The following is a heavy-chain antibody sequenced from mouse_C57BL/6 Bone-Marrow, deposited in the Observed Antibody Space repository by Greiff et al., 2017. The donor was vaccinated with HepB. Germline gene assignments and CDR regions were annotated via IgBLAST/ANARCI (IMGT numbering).Heavy chain of an antibody. Sequence: QVQLQQSGAELAKPGASVKLSCKASGYTFTSYWMHWVKQRPGQGLEWIGYINPSSGYTKYNQKFKDKATLTADKSSSTAYMQLSSLTYEDSAVYYCARRAVVAHYGMDYWGQGTSVTVSS. D-gene: IGHD1-1*01. CDR1: GYTFTSYW. J-gene: IGHJ4*01. V-gene: IGHV1-7*01. CDR3: ARRAVVAHYGMDY. CDR2: INPSSGYT.